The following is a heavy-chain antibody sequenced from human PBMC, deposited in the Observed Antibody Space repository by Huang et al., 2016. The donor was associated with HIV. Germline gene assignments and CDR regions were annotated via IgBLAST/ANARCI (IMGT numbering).Heavy chain of an antibody. J-gene: IGHJ6*03. CDR2: INSDGSDT. CDR1: GFTFRNHW. V-gene: IGHV3-74*01. CDR3: AKNPSITAVDSDYYYYYMDV. Sequence: EVQLVESGGGLVQPGGSLRLSCAASGFTFRNHWMHWVGQAPGKGLEWVSRINSDGSDTSHADSVKGRFTISRDNAQNTVHLHMNSLRAEDTAVYFCAKNPSITAVDSDYYYYYMDVWGKGTTVTVS. D-gene: IGHD6-13*01.